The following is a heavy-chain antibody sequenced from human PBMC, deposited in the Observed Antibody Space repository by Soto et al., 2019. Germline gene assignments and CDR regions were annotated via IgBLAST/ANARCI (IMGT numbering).Heavy chain of an antibody. CDR1: GGSISPSY. CDR3: AAGLDHNKVGY. J-gene: IGHJ4*02. D-gene: IGHD3-16*01. Sequence: QVRLPESGPGLVEPSETLSLTCTVSGGSISPSYWNWVRQPPGKRLDWIGCIYYTGNTYYNPSLKSRVTISRDTSTNQLSLEVTSVTAADTAMYYCAAGLDHNKVGYWGQGTLVTVSS. V-gene: IGHV4-59*01. CDR2: IYYTGNT.